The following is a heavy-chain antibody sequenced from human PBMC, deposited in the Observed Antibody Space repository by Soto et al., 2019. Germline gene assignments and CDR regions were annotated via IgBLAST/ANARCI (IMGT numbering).Heavy chain of an antibody. CDR2: ISSSSTI. D-gene: IGHD3-10*01. CDR3: ASTHRGGPRGGFDY. J-gene: IGHJ4*02. Sequence: GGSLRLSCAASGFTFSSYSMNWVRQAPGKGLEWVSYISSSSTIYYADSVKGRFTISRDNAKNSLYLHMTSLRAEDTAVYYCASTHRGGPRGGFDYWGQGTLVTVSS. CDR1: GFTFSSYS. V-gene: IGHV3-48*01.